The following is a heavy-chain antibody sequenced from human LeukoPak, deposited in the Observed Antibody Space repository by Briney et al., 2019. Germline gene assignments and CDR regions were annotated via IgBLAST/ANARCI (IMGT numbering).Heavy chain of an antibody. D-gene: IGHD3-16*02. Sequence: ASVKVSCKASGYTFTSYYMHWVRQAPGQGLEWMGIINPSGGSTSYAQKFQGRVTMTRDMSTSTVYMELSSLRSEDTAVYYCARGGPVWGSYRYDAFDIWGQGTMVTVSS. CDR2: INPSGGST. V-gene: IGHV1-46*01. CDR3: ARGGPVWGSYRYDAFDI. CDR1: GYTFTSYY. J-gene: IGHJ3*02.